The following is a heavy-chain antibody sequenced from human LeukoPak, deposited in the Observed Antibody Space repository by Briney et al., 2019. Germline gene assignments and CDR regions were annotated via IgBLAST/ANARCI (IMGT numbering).Heavy chain of an antibody. CDR1: GYSFTNYW. Sequence: GESLKISCKGLGYSFTNYWIGWVRQMPGKGLEWMGIIYPGDSDTRYSPSFQGQVTISADKSISTAYLQWSSLKASDTAMYYCARHCTGGDCPTHYWGQGTLVTVSS. V-gene: IGHV5-51*01. J-gene: IGHJ4*02. CDR3: ARHCTGGDCPTHY. D-gene: IGHD2-21*02. CDR2: IYPGDSDT.